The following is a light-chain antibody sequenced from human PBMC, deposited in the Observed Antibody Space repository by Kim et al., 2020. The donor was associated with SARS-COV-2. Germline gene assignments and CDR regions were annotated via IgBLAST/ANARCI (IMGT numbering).Light chain of an antibody. CDR1: SSNIGSYNC. CDR3: SSFTTRSTLV. J-gene: IGLJ3*02. Sequence: QSIAGYCAGTSSNIGSYNCVSSHRQHPGKAPMLMLYDVNKRPSGIYSRFSGSKSGSTASLTISGLQAEDEADYYCSSFTTRSTLVFGGGTKVTVL. CDR2: DVN. V-gene: IGLV2-14*03.